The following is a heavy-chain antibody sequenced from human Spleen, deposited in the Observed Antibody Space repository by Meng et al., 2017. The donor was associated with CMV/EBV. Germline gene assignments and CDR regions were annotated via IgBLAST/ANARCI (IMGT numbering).Heavy chain of an antibody. Sequence: QVQLQESGPGLVKPSETLSLTVTVSGGSISSYYWSWIRQPAGKGLEWIGRIYTSGSTNYNPSLKSRVTMSVDTSKNQFSLKLSSVTAADTAVYYCARGITMVRGVLDWFDPWGQGTLVTVSS. CDR3: ARGITMVRGVLDWFDP. D-gene: IGHD3-10*01. V-gene: IGHV4-4*07. CDR2: IYTSGST. J-gene: IGHJ5*02. CDR1: GGSISSYY.